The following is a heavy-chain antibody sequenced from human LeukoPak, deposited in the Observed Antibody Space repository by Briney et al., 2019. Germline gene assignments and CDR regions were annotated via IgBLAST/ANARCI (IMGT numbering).Heavy chain of an antibody. CDR1: GGSISSGSYY. D-gene: IGHD6-19*01. V-gene: IGHV4-61*02. J-gene: IGHJ4*02. CDR2: IYTSGST. CDR3: ARDLRGWYGSFDY. Sequence: SQTLSLTCTVSGGSISSGSYYWSWIRQPAGKGLEWIGRIYTSGSTNYNPSLKSRVTMSVDTSKNQFSLKLSSVTAADTAVYYCARDLRGWYGSFDYWGQGTLVTVSS.